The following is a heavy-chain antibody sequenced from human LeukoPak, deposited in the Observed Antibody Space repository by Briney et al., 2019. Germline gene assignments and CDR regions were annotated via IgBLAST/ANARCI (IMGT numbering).Heavy chain of an antibody. J-gene: IGHJ4*02. CDR2: LYSDGNT. D-gene: IGHD1-14*01. CDR1: GLTVITND. V-gene: IGHV3-53*01. CDR3: ARGVEPLAANTLAY. Sequence: GGSLRLSCAASGLTVITNDMTWVRQAPGKGLEWVSVLYSDGNTKYADSVQGRFTISRDNSKNTLYLEMNSLSPDDTAVYYCARGVEPLAANTLAYWGQGTLVTVSS.